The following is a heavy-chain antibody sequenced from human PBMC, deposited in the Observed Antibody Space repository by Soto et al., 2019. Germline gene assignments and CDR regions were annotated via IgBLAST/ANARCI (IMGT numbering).Heavy chain of an antibody. CDR1: GGSISSSGYS. V-gene: IGHV4-30-2*01. Sequence: SETLSLTCTVSGGSISSSGYSWSWIRQPPGKGLEWIGYISHSGSTYYKPSLKSRVTISGDRSKNQFSLKLSSVTAADTAVYYCARPFNDIGYLDYWGQGTLVTVSS. J-gene: IGHJ4*02. CDR3: ARPFNDIGYLDY. D-gene: IGHD1-1*01. CDR2: ISHSGST.